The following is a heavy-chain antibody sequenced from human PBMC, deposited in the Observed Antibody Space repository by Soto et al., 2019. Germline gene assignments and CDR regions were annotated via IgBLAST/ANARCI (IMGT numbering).Heavy chain of an antibody. J-gene: IGHJ5*02. CDR1: AGSSSACC. V-gene: IGHV4-34*01. CDR2: INHSGST. Sequence: SQARSLSYGGYAGSSSACCGSGCRQPPGKGLEWIGEINHSGSTNYNPSLKSRVTISVDTSKNQFSLKLSSVTAADTAVYYCARAPLSRSGYWQSGFAPWGQGTLVTVS. D-gene: IGHD3-3*01. CDR3: ARAPLSRSGYWQSGFAP.